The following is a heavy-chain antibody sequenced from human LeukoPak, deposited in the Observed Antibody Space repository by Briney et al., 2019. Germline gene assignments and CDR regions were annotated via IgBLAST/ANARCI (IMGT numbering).Heavy chain of an antibody. CDR1: GYTFTSYD. Sequence: AASVKVSCKASGYTFTSYDINWVRQATGQGLEWMGWMNPNSGNTGYAQKFQGRVTMTRNTSISTAYMELSSLRSEDTAVYYCARASLYYDFWSGYLRPGHWFGPWGQGTLVTVSS. V-gene: IGHV1-8*01. CDR3: ARASLYYDFWSGYLRPGHWFGP. CDR2: MNPNSGNT. D-gene: IGHD3-3*01. J-gene: IGHJ5*02.